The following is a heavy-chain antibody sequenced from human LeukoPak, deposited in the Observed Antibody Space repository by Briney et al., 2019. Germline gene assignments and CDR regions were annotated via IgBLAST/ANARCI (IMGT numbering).Heavy chain of an antibody. CDR3: AREKFWYGLTVPGKRGGGHYFDY. CDR1: GYTFTIYY. CDR2: INPSGGST. D-gene: IGHD6-13*01. Sequence: PVASVKVSCKASGYTFTIYYMHWVRHAPGQGLEWMGIINPSGGSTIYAQKFQGRVTITADKSTSTAYMELSSLRSEDTAVYYCAREKFWYGLTVPGKRGGGHYFDYWGQGTLVTVSS. V-gene: IGHV1-46*01. J-gene: IGHJ4*02.